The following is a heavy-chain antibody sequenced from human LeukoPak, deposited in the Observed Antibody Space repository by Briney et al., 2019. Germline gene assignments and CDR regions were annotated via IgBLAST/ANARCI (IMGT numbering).Heavy chain of an antibody. CDR3: ARGYYDSSGYYYNDH. CDR2: INPHSGGT. J-gene: IGHJ4*02. D-gene: IGHD3-22*01. CDR1: GYTFTVYY. Sequence: ASVKLSCKASGYTFTVYYMHWARQARGRGLEWMGRINPHSGGTNYAQKCEGRVTMTRDTSISTAYMELSRLRPDDTAVYYCARGYYDSSGYYYNDHWGQGTLVTVSS. V-gene: IGHV1-2*06.